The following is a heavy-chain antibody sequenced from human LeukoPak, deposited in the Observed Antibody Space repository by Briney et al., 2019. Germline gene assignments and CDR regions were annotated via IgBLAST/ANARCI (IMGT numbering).Heavy chain of an antibody. CDR3: AILRLSTGLWWFFDL. Sequence: ASVKVSCKASGYTFTSNGFSWVRQAPGQGLEWMGWISAYNGNTNYAQKLQGRVTMTTDTSTSTAYMELRSLRSDDTAVYYCAILRLSTGLWWFFDLWGRGTLVTVSS. CDR2: ISAYNGNT. D-gene: IGHD2-8*02. J-gene: IGHJ2*01. V-gene: IGHV1-18*01. CDR1: GYTFTSNG.